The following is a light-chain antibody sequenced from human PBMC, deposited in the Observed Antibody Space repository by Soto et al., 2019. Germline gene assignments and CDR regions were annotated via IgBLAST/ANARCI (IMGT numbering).Light chain of an antibody. Sequence: SYELTQPPSVSVVPGTTATITCGGNDIGSKSVHWYNQKPGQAPVLVIFYDRERPSGIPERFSGSNSGNTATLTISRVEAGDEADYYCQVWDSSSDDVIFGGGTKVTVL. CDR1: DIGSKS. J-gene: IGLJ2*01. V-gene: IGLV3-21*04. CDR2: YDR. CDR3: QVWDSSSDDVI.